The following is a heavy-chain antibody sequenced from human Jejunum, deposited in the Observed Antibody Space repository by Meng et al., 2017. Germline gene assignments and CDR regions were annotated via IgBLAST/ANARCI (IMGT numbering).Heavy chain of an antibody. J-gene: IGHJ6*02. Sequence: ASVKVSCKAPGYTFDSHGINWVRQAPGQGLEWMGWISGFNGNTNFAQKFKGRVTMTIDTSTNTAYMEMRSLRSDDTAVYYCARSIVIRGDHYYGLDVWGQGTTVTVSS. D-gene: IGHD3-10*01. CDR1: GYTFDSHG. CDR3: ARSIVIRGDHYYGLDV. V-gene: IGHV1-18*01. CDR2: ISGFNGNT.